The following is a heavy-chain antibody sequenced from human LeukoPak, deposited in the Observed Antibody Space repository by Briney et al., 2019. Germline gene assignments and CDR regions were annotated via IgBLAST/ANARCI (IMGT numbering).Heavy chain of an antibody. D-gene: IGHD3-10*01. J-gene: IGHJ4*02. CDR2: IYYSGST. Sequence: SETLSLTCTVSGGSISSSSYYWGWIRQPPGKGLEWLGSIYYSGSTYYNPSLKSRVTISVDTSKNQFPLKLSSVTAADTAVYYCASVRWDYDYWGQGTLVTVSS. CDR1: GGSISSSSYY. V-gene: IGHV4-39*01. CDR3: ASVRWDYDY.